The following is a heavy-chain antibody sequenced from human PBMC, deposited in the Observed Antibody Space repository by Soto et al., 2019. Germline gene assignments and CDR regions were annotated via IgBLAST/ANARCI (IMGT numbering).Heavy chain of an antibody. CDR3: ARSSGVSTPDFDY. Sequence: GPSVKVSCKAYDFSFTSHGISWVRQAPGQGLEWMGWISLYNGNTNYAQQFQGRVTMTTDTSTSTAYMELRSLGPEDTAVYFCARSSGVSTPDFDYWGQGALVTVSS. J-gene: IGHJ4*02. V-gene: IGHV1-18*04. D-gene: IGHD3-10*01. CDR1: DFSFTSHG. CDR2: ISLYNGNT.